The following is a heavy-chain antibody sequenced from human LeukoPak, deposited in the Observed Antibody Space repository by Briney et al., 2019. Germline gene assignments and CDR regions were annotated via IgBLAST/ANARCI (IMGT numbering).Heavy chain of an antibody. CDR3: SRRGCLAAVDMNWCDP. V-gene: IGHV1-2*02. Sequence: ASVKVSCKASGYTFTAYYMHWVRQAPGQGLEWMGWINTNSGGTNYAQKFQGRVTMTRDTSISTDYMELSRLTYDDTAAYYCSRRGCLAAVDMNWCDPWGQGTLDSVSS. J-gene: IGHJ5*02. CDR1: GYTFTAYY. D-gene: IGHD6-13*01. CDR2: INTNSGGT.